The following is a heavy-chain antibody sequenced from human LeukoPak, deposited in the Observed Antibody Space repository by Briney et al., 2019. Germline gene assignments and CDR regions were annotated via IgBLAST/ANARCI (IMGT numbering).Heavy chain of an antibody. CDR2: ISADSDST. Sequence: PGESLRLSCAASGFTFSSYAMSWVRQAPGGGLEWVSGISADSDSTYYIDSAKGWFIIFRDNSKNTLYLQMNSLRVEDTAVYYCARWGADDAGTVRYWGQGTLVTVSS. V-gene: IGHV3-23*01. CDR1: GFTFSSYA. J-gene: IGHJ4*02. D-gene: IGHD1-1*01. CDR3: ARWGADDAGTVRY.